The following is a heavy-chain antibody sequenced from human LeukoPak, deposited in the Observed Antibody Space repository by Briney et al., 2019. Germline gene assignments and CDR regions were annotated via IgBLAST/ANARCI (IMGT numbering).Heavy chain of an antibody. Sequence: SETLSLTCTVSGGSISSSSYYWGWIRQPPGKGLEWIGSIYYSGSTYYNPSLKSRVTISVDTSKNQFSLKPSSVTAADTAVYYCARDHDSTFDYWGQGTLVTVSS. CDR3: ARDHDSTFDY. D-gene: IGHD3-22*01. V-gene: IGHV4-39*07. CDR1: GGSISSSSYY. J-gene: IGHJ4*02. CDR2: IYYSGST.